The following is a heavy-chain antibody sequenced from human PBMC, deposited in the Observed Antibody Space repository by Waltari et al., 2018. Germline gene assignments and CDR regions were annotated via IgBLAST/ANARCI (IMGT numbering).Heavy chain of an antibody. CDR2: ISSSSSYI. CDR3: ASPGIAAAF. Sequence: LSCAASGFTFSSYSMNWVRQAPGKGLEWVSSISSSSSYIYYADSVKGRFTISRDNAKNSLYLQMNSLRAEDTAVYYCASPGIAAAFWGQGTLVTVSS. D-gene: IGHD6-13*01. J-gene: IGHJ1*01. V-gene: IGHV3-21*01. CDR1: GFTFSSYS.